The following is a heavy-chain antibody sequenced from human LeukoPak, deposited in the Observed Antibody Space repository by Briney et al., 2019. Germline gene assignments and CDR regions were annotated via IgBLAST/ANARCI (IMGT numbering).Heavy chain of an antibody. V-gene: IGHV3-23*01. Sequence: GGSLRLSCAASGFTFSSYWMPWVRQAPGKGLEWVSAISGSGGSTYYADSVKGRFTISRDNSKNTLYLQMNSLRAEDTAVYYCAKDRWHSSGCLDYWGQGTLVTVSS. CDR2: ISGSGGST. D-gene: IGHD6-19*01. CDR1: GFTFSSYW. J-gene: IGHJ4*02. CDR3: AKDRWHSSGCLDY.